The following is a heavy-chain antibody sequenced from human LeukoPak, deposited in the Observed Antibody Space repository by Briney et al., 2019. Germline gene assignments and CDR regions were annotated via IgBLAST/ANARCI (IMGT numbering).Heavy chain of an antibody. CDR2: ISTYIGNT. V-gene: IGHV1-18*01. CDR1: GYTFTNYG. CDR3: AIRWGQTTYYYDSSGSHDAFDI. Sequence: GASVKVSCKASGYTFTNYGISWVRQAPGQGLEWMGWISTYIGNTNYAQKLQGRVTMTTDTSTSTAYMGLRSLRSDDTAVYYCAIRWGQTTYYYDSSGSHDAFDIWGQGTMVTVSS. D-gene: IGHD3-22*01. J-gene: IGHJ3*02.